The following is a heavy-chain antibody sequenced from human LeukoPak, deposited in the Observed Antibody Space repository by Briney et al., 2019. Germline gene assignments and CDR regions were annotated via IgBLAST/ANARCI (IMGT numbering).Heavy chain of an antibody. J-gene: IGHJ4*02. CDR2: ISAYNGNT. Sequence: ASVKVSCKTSGYTFTNYGISWVRQAPGQGLKWMGWISAYNGNTNYAQKFHDRVTMTTDTSTNTAFLELGRLKSEDTAVYYCARDRGSLAVSDSRTSDYWGQGTLVTVSS. CDR1: GYTFTNYG. D-gene: IGHD6-19*01. CDR3: ARDRGSLAVSDSRTSDY. V-gene: IGHV1-18*01.